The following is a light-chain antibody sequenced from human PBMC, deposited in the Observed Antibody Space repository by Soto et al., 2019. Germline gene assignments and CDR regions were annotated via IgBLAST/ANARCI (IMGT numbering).Light chain of an antibody. Sequence: IQITESPSTRAASVGGRLTIACRSSQSISRWLAWYQQQPAKDPKLLISHAHSLASGVPSRFRGSGSGTDSTLPLSSLQPDDFPTYYCQPSNNPPLTSGGAQKVHIK. CDR3: QPSNNPPLT. J-gene: IGKJ4*01. CDR2: HAH. V-gene: IGKV1-5*01. CDR1: QSISRW.